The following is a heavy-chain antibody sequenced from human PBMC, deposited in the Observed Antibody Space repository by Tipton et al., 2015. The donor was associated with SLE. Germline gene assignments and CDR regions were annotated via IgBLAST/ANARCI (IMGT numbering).Heavy chain of an antibody. Sequence: TLSLTCTVSGGSVSSGSYYWSWIRQPPGKGLEWIGYIYYSGSTNYNPSLKSRVTISVDTSKNQFSLKLSSVTAADTAVYYCARGKGYSSGWYGGTFDYWGQGTLVTVSS. V-gene: IGHV4-61*01. CDR2: IYYSGST. CDR1: GGSVSSGSYY. D-gene: IGHD6-19*01. J-gene: IGHJ4*02. CDR3: ARGKGYSSGWYGGTFDY.